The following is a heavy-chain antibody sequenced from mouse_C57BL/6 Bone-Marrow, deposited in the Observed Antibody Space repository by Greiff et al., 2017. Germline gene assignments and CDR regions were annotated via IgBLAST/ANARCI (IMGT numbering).Heavy chain of an antibody. CDR3: ASFYYYGSRRMDY. D-gene: IGHD1-1*01. CDR2: IDPEDGET. Sequence: VQLQQSGAELVKPGASVKLSCTASGFNIKDYYMHWVKQRTEQGLEWIGRIDPEDGETTYAPKFPGKATITADTSSNTAYLRLSSLTSEDTAVYYCASFYYYGSRRMDYWGQGTSVTGSS. CDR1: GFNIKDYY. J-gene: IGHJ4*01. V-gene: IGHV14-2*01.